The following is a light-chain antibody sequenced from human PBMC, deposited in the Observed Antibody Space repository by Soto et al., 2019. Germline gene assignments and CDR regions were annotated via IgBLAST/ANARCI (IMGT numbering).Light chain of an antibody. CDR2: GAS. CDR1: QGIISE. V-gene: IGKV3-15*01. Sequence: EIVMTQSPATLSVSPGESATLSCRASQGIISELAWYQQKPGQPPRLLIYGASTRATGVPARFTGSGSGSDFTLTISGLQSEDFAVYYCQQGHNWPLTFGQGTRLEI. J-gene: IGKJ2*01. CDR3: QQGHNWPLT.